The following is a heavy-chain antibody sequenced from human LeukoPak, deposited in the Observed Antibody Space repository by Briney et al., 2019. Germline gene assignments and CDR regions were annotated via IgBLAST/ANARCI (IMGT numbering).Heavy chain of an antibody. CDR1: GFTFGSYG. CDR2: IRYDGSNK. Sequence: GGSLRLSCAASGFTFGSYGMHWVRQAPGKGLEWVAFIRYDGSNKYYADSVKGRFTISRDNSKNTLYLQMNSLRAEDTAVYYCAKDLRGSETAGIDYWGQGTLVTVSS. D-gene: IGHD3-10*01. V-gene: IGHV3-30*02. J-gene: IGHJ4*02. CDR3: AKDLRGSETAGIDY.